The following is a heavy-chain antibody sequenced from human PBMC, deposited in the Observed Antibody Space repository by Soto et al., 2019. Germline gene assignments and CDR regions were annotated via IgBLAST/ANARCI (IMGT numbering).Heavy chain of an antibody. J-gene: IGHJ4*02. CDR1: GFTFSNYI. CDR2: ISGDSGDI. CDR3: ARSRYYYASSGYSYNFDS. D-gene: IGHD3-22*01. Sequence: ESGGGLVKPGGSLRLSCAASGFTFSNYIMNWVRQAPGKGLEWVSSISGDSGDIYYADSVKGRFTISRDNAKNSLHLLMNSLRVEDTAVFYCARSRYYYASSGYSYNFDSWGQGTLVTVSS. V-gene: IGHV3-21*01.